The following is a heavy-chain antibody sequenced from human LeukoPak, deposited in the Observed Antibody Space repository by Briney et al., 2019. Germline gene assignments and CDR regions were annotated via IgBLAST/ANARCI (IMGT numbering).Heavy chain of an antibody. D-gene: IGHD3-16*01. CDR1: GFTFRSYD. V-gene: IGHV3-23*01. CDR2: LSGSGGST. Sequence: GGSLRLSCAASGFTFRSYDMSWVRQAPGKGLEWVSSLSGSGGSTYYADSVKGRFTISRDNSKNTLFLHMNSLRAEDTAVYYCAKALGGYDFDYWGQGTLVTVSS. CDR3: AKALGGYDFDY. J-gene: IGHJ4*02.